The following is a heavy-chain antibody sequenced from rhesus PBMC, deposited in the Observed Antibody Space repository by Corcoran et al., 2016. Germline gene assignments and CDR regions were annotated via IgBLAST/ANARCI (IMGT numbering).Heavy chain of an antibody. D-gene: IGHD2-21*01. CDR1: GYTFTDYY. J-gene: IGHJ4*01. V-gene: IGHV1S2*01. Sequence: QVQLVQSGAEVKKPGSSVKVSCKASGYTFTDYYMHWVRQAPRQGHEWMGRINPYNGNTRYAQKFQSKVTMTRDTSTSTAYMELSSLRSEDTAVYYCARVCTGSGCYAWGDYWGQGVLVTVSS. CDR2: INPYNGNT. CDR3: ARVCTGSGCYAWGDY.